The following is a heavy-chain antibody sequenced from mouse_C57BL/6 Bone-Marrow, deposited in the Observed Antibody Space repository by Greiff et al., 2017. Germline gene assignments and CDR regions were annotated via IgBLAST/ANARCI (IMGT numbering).Heavy chain of an antibody. CDR3: AGDYGNLNYYAMDY. J-gene: IGHJ4*01. CDR1: GYTFTSYW. Sequence: QVQLQQSGAELVKPGASVKLSCKASGYTFTSYWMHWVKQRPGQGLEWIGYINPSSGYTKYNQKFKDKATLTADKSSSTAYMPLSSLTYEDSAVYYCAGDYGNLNYYAMDYWGQGTSVTVSS. CDR2: INPSSGYT. D-gene: IGHD2-1*01. V-gene: IGHV1-7*01.